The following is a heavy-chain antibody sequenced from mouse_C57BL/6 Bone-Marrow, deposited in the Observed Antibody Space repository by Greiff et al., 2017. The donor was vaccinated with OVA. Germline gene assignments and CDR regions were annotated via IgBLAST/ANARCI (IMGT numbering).Heavy chain of an antibody. Sequence: EVKLVESGGGLVQPGGSLKLSCAASGFTFSDYGMAWVRQAPRKGPEWVAFISNLAYSIYYADTVTGRFTISRENAKNTLYLEMSSLRSEDTAMYYCARSYRGYAMDYWGQGTSVTVSS. V-gene: IGHV5-15*01. D-gene: IGHD3-1*01. J-gene: IGHJ4*01. CDR3: ARSYRGYAMDY. CDR1: GFTFSDYG. CDR2: ISNLAYSI.